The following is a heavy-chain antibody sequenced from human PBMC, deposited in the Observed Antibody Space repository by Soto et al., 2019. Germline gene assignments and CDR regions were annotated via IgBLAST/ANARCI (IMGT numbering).Heavy chain of an antibody. CDR1: GFTFSSYS. CDR3: ARSYDFWSGYHTPPDY. J-gene: IGHJ4*02. V-gene: IGHV3-21*01. Sequence: EVQLVESGGGLVKPGGSLRLSCAASGFTFSSYSMNWVRQAPGKGREWVSSISSSSSYIYYADSVKGRFTISRDNAKNSLYLQMNSLRAEDTAVYYCARSYDFWSGYHTPPDYWGQGTLVTVFS. D-gene: IGHD3-3*01. CDR2: ISSSSSYI.